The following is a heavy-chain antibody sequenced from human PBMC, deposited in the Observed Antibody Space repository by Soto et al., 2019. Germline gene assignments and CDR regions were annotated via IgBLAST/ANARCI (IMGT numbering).Heavy chain of an antibody. J-gene: IGHJ6*02. CDR1: GGSFSGYY. V-gene: IGHV4-34*01. Sequence: QVQLQQWGAGLLKPSETLSLTCAVYGGSFSGYYWSWIRQPPGKGREWIGEINHSGSTNYNPSLKSRVTISVDTSKNQFSLKLSSVTAADTAVYYCARGGPPRGYSSGWYPHGSYYYYGMDVWGQGTTVTVSS. CDR3: ARGGPPRGYSSGWYPHGSYYYYGMDV. CDR2: INHSGST. D-gene: IGHD6-19*01.